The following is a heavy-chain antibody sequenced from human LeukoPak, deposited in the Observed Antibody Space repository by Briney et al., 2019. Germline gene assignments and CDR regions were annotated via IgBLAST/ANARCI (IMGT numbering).Heavy chain of an antibody. Sequence: SETLSLTCTVSGGSISSSSYYWGWIRQPPGKGLEGIGSIYYSGSTYYNPSLKSRVPISVDTSKNQCSLKLSSVTAADTAVYYCARQGGYSGSYWFDPWGQGTLVTVSS. D-gene: IGHD1-26*01. CDR2: IYYSGST. CDR1: GGSISSSSYY. V-gene: IGHV4-39*01. J-gene: IGHJ5*02. CDR3: ARQGGYSGSYWFDP.